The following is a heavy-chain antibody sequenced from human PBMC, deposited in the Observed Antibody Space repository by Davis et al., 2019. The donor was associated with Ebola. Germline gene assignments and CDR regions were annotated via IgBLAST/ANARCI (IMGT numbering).Heavy chain of an antibody. CDR1: GGSISSSNW. Sequence: SETLSLTCAVSGGSISSSNWWRWVRQPPGKGLEWIGEIYHSGSTNYNPSLKSRVTISVDTSKNQFSLKLRSVTAADTAVYYCARQYGYYGMDVWGQGTTVTVSS. D-gene: IGHD4-17*01. CDR3: ARQYGYYGMDV. V-gene: IGHV4-4*02. J-gene: IGHJ6*02. CDR2: IYHSGST.